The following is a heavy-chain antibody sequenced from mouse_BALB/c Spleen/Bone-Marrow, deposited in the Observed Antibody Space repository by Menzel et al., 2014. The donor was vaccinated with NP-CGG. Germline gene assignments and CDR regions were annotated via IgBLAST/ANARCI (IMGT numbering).Heavy chain of an antibody. V-gene: IGHV1S81*02. Sequence: QVQLKQSGAELVKPGVSVKLSCKASGYTFTNYYMYWVKQRPGQDLEWIGEINPSNSGTNFNEKFKSKATLTVDKSSSTAYMQLSSLTSEDSAVYYCTTLGRFAYWGQGTLVTVSA. CDR3: TTLGRFAY. D-gene: IGHD4-1*01. CDR1: GYTFTNYY. CDR2: INPSNSGT. J-gene: IGHJ3*01.